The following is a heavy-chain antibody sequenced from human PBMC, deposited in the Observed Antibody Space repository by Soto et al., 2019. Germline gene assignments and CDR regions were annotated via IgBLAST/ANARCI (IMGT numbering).Heavy chain of an antibody. J-gene: IGHJ4*02. V-gene: IGHV4-39*01. Sequence: SETMSVTSTVAGGYISSSSYYWGWIQKPPGKGLEWIGNINHSGSTNYNPSLKSRVTISVDTSKNQFSLKLSSVTAADTAVYYCARGWRGNYYGSRPLSHWGQGTLVTVSS. D-gene: IGHD3-10*01. CDR2: INHSGST. CDR1: GGYISSSSYY. CDR3: ARGWRGNYYGSRPLSH.